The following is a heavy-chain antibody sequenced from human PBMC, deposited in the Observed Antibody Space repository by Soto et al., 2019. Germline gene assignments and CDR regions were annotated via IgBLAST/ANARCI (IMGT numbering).Heavy chain of an antibody. D-gene: IGHD6-19*01. CDR1: GGTFRTYA. J-gene: IGHJ6*02. Sequence: QVQLLQSGAEVKKPGSSVRVSCEASGGTFRTYAISWVRQAPGQGLEWMGEIIPIFGKVNYAQKFQGRVTITADESTTSVYMDLRGLTSEDMAVYYCAKGAVAGTPTSYYYYGMDVWGQGTTVTVS. CDR2: IIPIFGKV. V-gene: IGHV1-69*12. CDR3: AKGAVAGTPTSYYYYGMDV.